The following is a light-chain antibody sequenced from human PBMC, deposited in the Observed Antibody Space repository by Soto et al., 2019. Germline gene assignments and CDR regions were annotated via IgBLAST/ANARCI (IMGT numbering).Light chain of an antibody. Sequence: QAVVTQSPSASASLGASVKLTCTLSSGYSTYAIAWHQQQSEKGPRFLMKINYDGTHSKGDGFFDRFSGSSSGAERHLTISGLQSDDEADYYCQSLGTGIQVFGGGTKLTVL. V-gene: IGLV4-69*01. CDR1: SGYSTYA. J-gene: IGLJ3*02. CDR2: INYDGTH. CDR3: QSLGTGIQV.